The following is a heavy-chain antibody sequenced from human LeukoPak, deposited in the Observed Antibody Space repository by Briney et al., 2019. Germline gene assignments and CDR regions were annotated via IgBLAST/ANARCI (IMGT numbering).Heavy chain of an antibody. CDR2: ISTDGYTT. V-gene: IGHV3-74*01. CDR3: VVGGSPGY. Sequence: GGSLRLSCAVFGLTFKNSWMTWVRQAPGKGLVWVSRISTDGYTTDYADFVQGRFTASRDNTKNTWSLEMNSLRAEDTAVYYCVVGGSPGYWGQGTLVTVSS. CDR1: GLTFKNSW. D-gene: IGHD2-15*01. J-gene: IGHJ4*02.